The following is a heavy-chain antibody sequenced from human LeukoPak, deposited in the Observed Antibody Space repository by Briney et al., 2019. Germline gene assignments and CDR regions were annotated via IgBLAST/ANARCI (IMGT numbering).Heavy chain of an antibody. D-gene: IGHD6-13*01. CDR2: ISSSGSTI. J-gene: IGHJ4*02. CDR3: ARAPPTGCSSSWYVGTDSNTEYYFDY. CDR1: GFTFSDYY. V-gene: IGHV3-11*01. Sequence: PGGSLRLSCAASGFTFSDYYMSWIRQAPGKGLEWVSYISSSGSTIYYADSVKGRFTISRDNAKNSLYLQMNSLRAEDTAVYYCARAPPTGCSSSWYVGTDSNTEYYFDYWGQGTLVTVSS.